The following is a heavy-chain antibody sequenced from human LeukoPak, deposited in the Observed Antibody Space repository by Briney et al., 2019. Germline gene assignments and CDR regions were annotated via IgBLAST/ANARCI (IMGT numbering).Heavy chain of an antibody. CDR1: GCTFSSYA. Sequence: SVKVYCKTSGCTFSSYAISWVRQAPGQGLEWMGGVIPIFGTANYAQKFQGRVTITADESTSTAYMELSSLRSEDTAVYYCASSYYDSSGYYDYWGQGTLVTVSS. CDR3: ASSYYDSSGYYDY. J-gene: IGHJ4*02. CDR2: VIPIFGTA. V-gene: IGHV1-69*01. D-gene: IGHD3-22*01.